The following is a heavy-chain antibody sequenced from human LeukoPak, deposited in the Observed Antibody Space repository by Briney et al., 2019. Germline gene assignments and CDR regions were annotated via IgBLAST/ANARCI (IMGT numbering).Heavy chain of an antibody. CDR2: ISGSGANT. J-gene: IGHJ5*02. CDR1: GFTFNRFA. D-gene: IGHD3-22*01. V-gene: IGHV3-23*01. CDR3: AKDLSLDSSGYFFS. Sequence: GGSLRLSCSTSGFTFNRFAMSWVRQAPGKGLEWLSAISGSGANTYYADSAKDRLTISRDNSESTLFLQMSSLRGEDTAVYYCAKDLSLDSSGYFFSWGQGTLVTVSS.